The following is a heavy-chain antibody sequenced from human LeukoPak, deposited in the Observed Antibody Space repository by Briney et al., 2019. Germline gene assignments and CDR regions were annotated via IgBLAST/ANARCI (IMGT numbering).Heavy chain of an antibody. Sequence: SETLSLTCTVSGGSISSSYWSWIRQPPGKGLEWIGYIYYSASTNYNPSLKSRVTISVDTSKNQFSLKLSSMTAADTAVYYCARSAYCYDGSDYYYFDYWGQGTLVTVSS. CDR2: IYYSAST. J-gene: IGHJ4*02. D-gene: IGHD3-22*01. V-gene: IGHV4-59*01. CDR3: ARSAYCYDGSDYYYFDY. CDR1: GGSISSSY.